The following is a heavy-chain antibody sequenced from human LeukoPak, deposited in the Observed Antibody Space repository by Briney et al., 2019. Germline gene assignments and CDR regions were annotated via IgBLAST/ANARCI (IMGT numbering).Heavy chain of an antibody. J-gene: IGHJ4*02. D-gene: IGHD5-12*01. CDR3: ARDGYQAIDY. V-gene: IGHV1-69*13. CDR1: GGTFSSYA. CDR2: IIPIFGTA. Sequence: ASVKASCKASGGTFSSYAISWVRQAPGQGLEWMGGIIPIFGTANYAQKFQGRVTITADESTSTAYMELSSLRSEDTAVYYCARDGYQAIDYWGQGTLVTVSS.